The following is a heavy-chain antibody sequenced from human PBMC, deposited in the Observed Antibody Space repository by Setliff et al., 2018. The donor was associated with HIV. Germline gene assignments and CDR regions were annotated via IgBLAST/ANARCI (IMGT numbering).Heavy chain of an antibody. J-gene: IGHJ4*02. CDR2: ISGSGGSP. CDR1: GFTFSSYA. CDR3: AKDLVYYDSSGDLDY. D-gene: IGHD3-22*01. Sequence: GGSLRLSCAASGFTFSSYAMSWVRQAPGKGLEWVSVISGSGGSPYYADSVKGRFTISRDNSKNTLYLQMNSLRAEDTAVYYCAKDLVYYDSSGDLDYWGQGTLVTVSS. V-gene: IGHV3-23*01.